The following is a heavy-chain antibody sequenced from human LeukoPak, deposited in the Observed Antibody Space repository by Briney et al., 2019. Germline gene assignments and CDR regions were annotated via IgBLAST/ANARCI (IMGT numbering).Heavy chain of an antibody. CDR2: IYYSGST. V-gene: IGHV4-39*01. CDR1: GGSFSGYY. CDR3: ARLDPAAAGPYNWFDP. Sequence: SETLSLTCAVYGGSFSGYYWGWIRQPPGKGLEWIGSIYYSGSTYYNPSLKSRVTISVDTSKNQFSLKLSSVTAADTAVYYCARLDPAAAGPYNWFDPWGQGTLVTVSS. D-gene: IGHD6-13*01. J-gene: IGHJ5*02.